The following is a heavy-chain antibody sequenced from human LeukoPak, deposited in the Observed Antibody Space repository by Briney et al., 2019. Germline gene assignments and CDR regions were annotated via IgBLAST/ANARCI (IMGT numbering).Heavy chain of an antibody. V-gene: IGHV1-46*01. Sequence: VASVKVSCKASGYTFTSYYMHWVRQAPGQGLEWMGIINPSGGSTSYAQKFQGRVTMTRDMSTSTVYMELSSLRSKDTAVYYCASQNSYYDSSGYYTYYMDVWGKGTTVTVSS. CDR2: INPSGGST. D-gene: IGHD3-22*01. J-gene: IGHJ6*03. CDR1: GYTFTSYY. CDR3: ASQNSYYDSSGYYTYYMDV.